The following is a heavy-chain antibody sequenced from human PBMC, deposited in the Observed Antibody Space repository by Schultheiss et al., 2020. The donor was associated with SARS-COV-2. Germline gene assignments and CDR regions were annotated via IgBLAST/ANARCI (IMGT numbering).Heavy chain of an antibody. CDR2: INSDGSST. V-gene: IGHV3-74*01. J-gene: IGHJ5*02. CDR3: ARGGYCSSTSCPKAQNWLDP. Sequence: GGSLRLSCAASGFTFSSYSMNWVRQAPGKGLEWVSRINSDGSSTSYADSVKGRFTISRDNAKNTLYLQMNSLRAEDTAVYYCARGGYCSSTSCPKAQNWLDPWGKGTLVTVSS. D-gene: IGHD2-2*03. CDR1: GFTFSSYS.